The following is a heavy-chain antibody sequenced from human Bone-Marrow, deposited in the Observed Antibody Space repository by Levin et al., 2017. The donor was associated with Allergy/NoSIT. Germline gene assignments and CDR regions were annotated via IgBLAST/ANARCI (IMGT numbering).Heavy chain of an antibody. V-gene: IGHV3-30-3*01. D-gene: IGHD2-8*01. CDR1: GFTFNIYD. CDR2: ISYDGSRK. Sequence: GGSLRLSCSASGFTFNIYDIHWVRQAPGKGLEWVAVISYDGSRKYYADSVKGRFTVSRDNSRNTMFLHVNSLRADDTAVDYCAGDQGGAMATLDYWGQGTLVTVSS. CDR3: AGDQGGAMATLDY. J-gene: IGHJ4*02.